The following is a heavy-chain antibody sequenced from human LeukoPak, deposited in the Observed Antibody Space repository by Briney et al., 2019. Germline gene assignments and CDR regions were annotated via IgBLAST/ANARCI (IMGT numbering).Heavy chain of an antibody. V-gene: IGHV4-59*08. CDR2: IYYSGST. CDR1: GGSISSYY. CDR3: ARRDSRNAFDI. J-gene: IGHJ3*02. D-gene: IGHD3-22*01. Sequence: PSETLSLTCTVSGGSISSYYWSWIRQPPGKGLEWIGYIYYSGSTNYNPSLKSRVTISVDTSKNKFSLKLSSVTAADTAVYYCARRDSRNAFDIWGQGTMVTVSS.